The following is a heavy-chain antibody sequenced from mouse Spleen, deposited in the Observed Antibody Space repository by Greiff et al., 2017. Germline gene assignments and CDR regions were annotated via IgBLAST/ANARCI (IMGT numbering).Heavy chain of an antibody. CDR1: GFSLTSYA. D-gene: IGHD1-1*01. J-gene: IGHJ1*01. CDR3: ARNYDYGSSYGYFDV. CDR2: IWTGGGT. Sequence: VMLVESGPGLVAPSQSLSITCTVSGFSLTSYAISWVRQPPGKGLEWLGVIWTGGGTNYNSALKSRLSISKDNSKSQVFLKMNSLQTDDTARYYCARNYDYGSSYGYFDVWGAGTTVTVSS. V-gene: IGHV2-9-1*01.